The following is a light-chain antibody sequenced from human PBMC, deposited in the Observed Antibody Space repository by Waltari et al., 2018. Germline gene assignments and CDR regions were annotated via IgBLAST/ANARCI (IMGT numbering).Light chain of an antibody. CDR1: QGVGKY. V-gene: IGKV3-20*01. J-gene: IGKJ1*01. Sequence: EIVLTQSPGTLSLSPGERATLSCRASQGVGKYLAWYQQRPGQAPRLLPYHTSIRATGIPDRFSGSGSGTDFSLTSSRLEPEDFAVYYCQKYDFLPATFGQGTTVEIK. CDR2: HTS. CDR3: QKYDFLPAT.